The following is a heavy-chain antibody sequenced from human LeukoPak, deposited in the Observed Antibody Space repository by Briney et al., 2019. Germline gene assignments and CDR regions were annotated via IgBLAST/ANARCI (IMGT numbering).Heavy chain of an antibody. CDR2: IRGDESRK. J-gene: IGHJ3*02. CDR3: ARDANYHVNSDYYDAFDI. D-gene: IGHD3-22*01. Sequence: GGSLRLSCAASGFTFSSCAMSWVRQAPGKGLEWVANIRGDESRKYYLDSVTGRFTISRDNAKNSLYLQMNSLRAEDTAVYYCARDANYHVNSDYYDAFDIWGQGTMVTVSS. CDR1: GFTFSSCA. V-gene: IGHV3-7*01.